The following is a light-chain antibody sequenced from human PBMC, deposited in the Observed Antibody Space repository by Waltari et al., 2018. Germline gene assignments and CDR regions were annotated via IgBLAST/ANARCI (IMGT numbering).Light chain of an antibody. CDR1: SSDAGGSNY. J-gene: IGLJ3*02. CDR2: DVS. Sequence: QSALTQPASVSGSPGQSITISCTGTSSDAGGSNYVSWYQQQPGKAPKLMIYDVSNRPSGVSNRFSGSKSGNTASLTISGLQAEDEADYYCSSYTSSRIRVFGGGTKLTVL. CDR3: SSYTSSRIRV. V-gene: IGLV2-14*01.